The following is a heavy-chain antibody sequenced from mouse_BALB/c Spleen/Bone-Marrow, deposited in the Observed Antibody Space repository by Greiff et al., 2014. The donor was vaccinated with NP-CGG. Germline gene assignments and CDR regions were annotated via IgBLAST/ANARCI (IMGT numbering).Heavy chain of an antibody. D-gene: IGHD1-1*01. Sequence: EVQLQQSGPELVKPGASAKMSCKASRYTFTSYVLHWVRQKPGQGLEWIGFMNPFNDGTKYNEKFKGKATLTSDKSSSTAYMELSSLTSEDSAVYYCAREVVATDYFDYWGQGTTLTVSS. CDR2: MNPFNDGT. V-gene: IGHV1-14*01. J-gene: IGHJ2*01. CDR1: RYTFTSYV. CDR3: AREVVATDYFDY.